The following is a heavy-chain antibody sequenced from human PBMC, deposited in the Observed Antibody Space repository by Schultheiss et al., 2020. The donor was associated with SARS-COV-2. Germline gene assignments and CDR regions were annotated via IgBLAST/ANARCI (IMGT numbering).Heavy chain of an antibody. CDR2: IIPIFGTA. CDR3: ARTPSPQLWSTYNWFDP. V-gene: IGHV1-69*05. D-gene: IGHD5-18*01. Sequence: SVKVSCKASGGTFSSYAISWVRQAPGQGLEWMGGIIPIFGTANYAQKFQGRVTMTRNTSISTAYMELSSLRSEDTAVYYCARTPSPQLWSTYNWFDPWGQGTLVTVSS. CDR1: GGTFSSYA. J-gene: IGHJ5*02.